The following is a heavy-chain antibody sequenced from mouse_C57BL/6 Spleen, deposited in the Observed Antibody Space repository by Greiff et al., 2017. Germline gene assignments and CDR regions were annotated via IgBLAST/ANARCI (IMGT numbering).Heavy chain of an antibody. CDR1: GYTFTEYT. CDR2: FYPGSGSI. V-gene: IGHV1-62-2*01. Sequence: QVQLQQSGAELVKPGASVKLSCKASGYTFTEYTIHWVKQRSGQGLEWIGWFYPGSGSIKYNEKFKDKATLTADKSSSTVYMALSRLTSEDSAVYFCARHGSLNYYGSSYAMDYWGQGTSVTVSS. CDR3: ARHGSLNYYGSSYAMDY. J-gene: IGHJ4*01. D-gene: IGHD1-1*01.